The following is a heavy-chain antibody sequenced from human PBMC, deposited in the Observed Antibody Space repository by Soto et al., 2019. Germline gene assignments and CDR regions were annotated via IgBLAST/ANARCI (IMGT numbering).Heavy chain of an antibody. J-gene: IGHJ6*02. V-gene: IGHV3-30-3*01. CDR2: ISYDGSNK. Sequence: QPGGTRRLSCAASGLSFSSYAMHWVRQAPGKGLEWVAVISYDGSNKYYADSVKGRFTISRDNSKNTLYLQMNSLRAEDTAVYYCPAPSARYSGSYYISGMDVWGQGTTVTVS. D-gene: IGHD1-26*01. CDR3: PAPSARYSGSYYISGMDV. CDR1: GLSFSSYA.